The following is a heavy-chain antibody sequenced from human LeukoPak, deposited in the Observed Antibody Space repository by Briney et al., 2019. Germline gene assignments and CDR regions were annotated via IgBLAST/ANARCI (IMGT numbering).Heavy chain of an antibody. V-gene: IGHV3-30*02. Sequence: GGSLRLSCAASGFTFSSYGMHWVRQAPGKGLEWVAFIRYDGSNKYYADSVKGRFTISRDNSKNTLYLQMNSLRAEDTAVYYCAKDARIAVAGTYFDYWGQGTLVTVSS. D-gene: IGHD6-19*01. CDR3: AKDARIAVAGTYFDY. CDR2: IRYDGSNK. J-gene: IGHJ4*02. CDR1: GFTFSSYG.